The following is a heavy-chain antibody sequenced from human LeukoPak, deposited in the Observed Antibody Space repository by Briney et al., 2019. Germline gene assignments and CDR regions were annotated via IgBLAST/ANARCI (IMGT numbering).Heavy chain of an antibody. Sequence: PSGTLSLTCAVSGGSISSSNWWTWVRQPPGKGLEWVGEIFHRGSTNYNPSLRSRVTISVDKSKNQFSPKVSSVTAADTAVYYCARIYCSNTRCYYYFDYWGQGTLVTVSS. D-gene: IGHD2-2*01. J-gene: IGHJ4*02. CDR3: ARIYCSNTRCYYYFDY. V-gene: IGHV4-4*02. CDR1: GGSISSSNW. CDR2: IFHRGST.